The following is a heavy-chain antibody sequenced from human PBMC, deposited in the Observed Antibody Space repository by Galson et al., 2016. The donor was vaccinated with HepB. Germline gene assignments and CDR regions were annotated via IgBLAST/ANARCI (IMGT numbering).Heavy chain of an antibody. CDR3: ARESCGGDCLYFDS. CDR1: GFTFTAYS. D-gene: IGHD2-21*02. J-gene: IGHJ4*02. V-gene: IGHV3-30*04. Sequence: SLRLSCAASGFTFTAYSMHWVRQAPGKGLEWVAVISSDGSTKYYADSLKGRITVSRDNSKNTLSLQMNSLRVEDTAVYYCARESCGGDCLYFDSWGQGTLVTVSS. CDR2: ISSDGSTK.